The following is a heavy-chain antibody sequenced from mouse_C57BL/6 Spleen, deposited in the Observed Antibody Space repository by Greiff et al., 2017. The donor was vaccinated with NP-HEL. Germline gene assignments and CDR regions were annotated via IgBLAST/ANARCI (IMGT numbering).Heavy chain of an antibody. V-gene: IGHV5-17*01. CDR2: ISSGSSTI. CDR3: ARRKFITPVEGAMDY. Sequence: DVHLVESGGGLVKPGGSLKLSCAASGFTFSDYGMHWVRQAPEKGLEWVAYISSGSSTIYYADTVKGRFTISRDNAKNTLFLQMTSLRSEDTAMYYCARRKFITPVEGAMDYWGQGTSVTVSS. D-gene: IGHD1-1*01. J-gene: IGHJ4*01. CDR1: GFTFSDYG.